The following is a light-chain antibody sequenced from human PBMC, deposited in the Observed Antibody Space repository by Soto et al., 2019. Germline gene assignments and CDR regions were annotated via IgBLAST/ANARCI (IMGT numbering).Light chain of an antibody. CDR1: SSNIGSYT. CDR2: TDN. Sequence: QAVVTQPPSASATPGQRVTISCSGRSSNIGSYTVNWYQQVPGTAPKLLIHTDNQRPSGVPDRFSGSKSGTSASLAISGLQSADEADYYCAAWDDSLNALVFGGGTKLTVL. J-gene: IGLJ2*01. CDR3: AAWDDSLNALV. V-gene: IGLV1-44*01.